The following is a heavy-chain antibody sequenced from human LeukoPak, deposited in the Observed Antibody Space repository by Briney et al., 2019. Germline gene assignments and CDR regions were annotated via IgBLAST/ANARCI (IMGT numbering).Heavy chain of an antibody. CDR1: GFTFSSYW. J-gene: IGHJ4*02. CDR2: IWFDGSNK. CDR3: ARERRPGYSTSWYYFDY. Sequence: GGSLRLSCAASGFTFSSYWMSWVRQAPGKGLEWVAVIWFDGSNKYYADSVKGRFTISRDNSKNTVYLQMDSLRAEDTSVYYCARERRPGYSTSWYYFDYWGQGTLVTVSS. V-gene: IGHV3-33*08. D-gene: IGHD6-13*01.